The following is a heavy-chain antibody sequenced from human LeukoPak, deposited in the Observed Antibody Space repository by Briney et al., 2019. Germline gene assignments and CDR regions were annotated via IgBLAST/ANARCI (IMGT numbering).Heavy chain of an antibody. D-gene: IGHD3-22*01. CDR2: INPNSGDT. V-gene: IGHV1-2*06. CDR3: ARLAGDYYDSSGYYYRYYFDY. CDR1: GYTFTDYY. J-gene: IGHJ4*02. Sequence: ASVKVSCKASGYTFTDYYMYWVRQAPGQGLEWMGRINPNSGDTFYAQKFQGRVTMTRDTSISTAYMELSRLRSDDTAVYYCARLAGDYYDSSGYYYRYYFDYWGQGTLVTVSS.